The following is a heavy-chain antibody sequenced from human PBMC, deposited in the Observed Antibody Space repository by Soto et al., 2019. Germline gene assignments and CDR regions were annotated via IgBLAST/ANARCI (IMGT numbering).Heavy chain of an antibody. Sequence: SVKVSCKASGGTFSSYAISWVRQAPEQGLEWMAGIIPLIGTANYAKKFQGRVTMTTDTSTSTAYMELRSLRSDDTAVYYCARGALNVLRYFDWFHGWFDPWGQGTLVTVSS. V-gene: IGHV1-69*05. CDR1: GGTFSSYA. J-gene: IGHJ5*02. CDR2: IIPLIGTA. CDR3: ARGALNVLRYFDWFHGWFDP. D-gene: IGHD3-9*01.